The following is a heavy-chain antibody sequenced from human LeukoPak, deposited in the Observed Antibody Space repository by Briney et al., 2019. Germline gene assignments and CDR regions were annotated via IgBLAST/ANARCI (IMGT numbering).Heavy chain of an antibody. CDR1: GGSISSYY. D-gene: IGHD6-19*01. CDR3: ARGRLADLLDAFDI. J-gene: IGHJ3*02. V-gene: IGHV4-59*01. Sequence: SETLSLTCTVSGGSISSYYRSWIRQPPGKGLEWIGYIYYSGSTNYNPSLKSRVTISVDTSKNQFSLKLTSVTAADTAVYYCARGRLADLLDAFDIWGQGTMVTVSS. CDR2: IYYSGST.